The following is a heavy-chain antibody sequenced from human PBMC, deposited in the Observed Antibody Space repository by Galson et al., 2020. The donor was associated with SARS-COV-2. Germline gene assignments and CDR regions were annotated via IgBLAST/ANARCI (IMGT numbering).Heavy chain of an antibody. J-gene: IGHJ4*02. CDR3: AREPYCSGGSCYGYFDY. V-gene: IGHV4-61*01. D-gene: IGHD2-15*01. CDR1: GGSVSSSSYY. CDR2: IYYSGGT. Sequence: SCNVSGGSVSSSSYYWSWIRQPPGKGLEWIGNIYYSGGTSYNPSLEGRVTISVDTSKNQFSLKMTSVTAADTALYYCAREPYCSGGSCYGYFDYWGQGSLVTVSS.